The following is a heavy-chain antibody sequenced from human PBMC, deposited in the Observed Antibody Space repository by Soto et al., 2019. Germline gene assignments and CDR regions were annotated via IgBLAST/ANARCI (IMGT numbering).Heavy chain of an antibody. D-gene: IGHD3-9*01. CDR1: GFSFSNYS. V-gene: IGHV3-48*02. CDR3: AREDYDLLTGYFKFDY. Sequence: GGSLRLSCAASGFSFSNYSMNWVRQAPGKGLEWVSYISGTSSTIFYADSVKGRFTISRDNAENSLYLQMNSLRDEDTAVYYCAREDYDLLTGYFKFDYWGQGTLVTVSS. J-gene: IGHJ4*02. CDR2: ISGTSSTI.